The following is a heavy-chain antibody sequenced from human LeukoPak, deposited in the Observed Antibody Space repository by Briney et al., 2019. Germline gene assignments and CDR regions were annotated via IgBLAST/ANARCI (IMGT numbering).Heavy chain of an antibody. Sequence: GGSLRLSCAASGFTFSSYSMNWVRQAPGKGLEWVSSISSSSSYIYYADSVKGRFTISRDNAKNSLYLQMNSLRAEDTAVYYCARGRVVIMGDYFDYWGQGTPVTVSS. V-gene: IGHV3-21*01. CDR3: ARGRVVIMGDYFDY. J-gene: IGHJ4*02. CDR2: ISSSSSYI. D-gene: IGHD3-3*01. CDR1: GFTFSSYS.